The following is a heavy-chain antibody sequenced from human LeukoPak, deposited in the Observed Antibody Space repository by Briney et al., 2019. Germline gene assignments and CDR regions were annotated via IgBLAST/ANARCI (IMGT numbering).Heavy chain of an antibody. Sequence: ASVKVSCKASGYTFTSYDINWVRQATGQGLEWMGWISTFNGHTNYAQSRQDRVTMTTDTSTSTVYMELSSLISDDTAVYYCARVDTVNYYYYMDVWGKGTPVTVSS. D-gene: IGHD5-18*01. V-gene: IGHV1-18*01. J-gene: IGHJ6*03. CDR2: ISTFNGHT. CDR3: ARVDTVNYYYYMDV. CDR1: GYTFTSYD.